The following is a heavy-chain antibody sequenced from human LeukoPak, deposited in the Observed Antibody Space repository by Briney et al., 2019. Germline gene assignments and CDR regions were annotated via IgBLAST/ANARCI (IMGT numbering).Heavy chain of an antibody. CDR2: IIPILGIA. Sequence: SSVKVSCKASGGTFSSYTISWVRQAPGQGLECMGRIIPILGIANYAQKFQGRVTITADKSTSTAYMELSSLRSEDTAVYYCARLSDGYNFDYWGQGTLVTVSS. J-gene: IGHJ4*02. CDR1: GGTFSSYT. CDR3: ARLSDGYNFDY. D-gene: IGHD5-24*01. V-gene: IGHV1-69*02.